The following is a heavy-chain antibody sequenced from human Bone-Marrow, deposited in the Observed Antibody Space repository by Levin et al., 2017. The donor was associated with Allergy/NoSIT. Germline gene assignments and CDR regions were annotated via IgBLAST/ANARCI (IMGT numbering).Heavy chain of an antibody. V-gene: IGHV4-30-4*01. J-gene: IGHJ4*02. CDR1: GGSISSDDYY. D-gene: IGHD3-3*01. CDR2: IYNGGGT. CDR3: AIWSGYYTQPYFDY. Sequence: SETLSLTCTVSGGSISSDDYYWSWIRQPPGKGLEWIGFIYNGGGTYYNQSLKNRVTMSIDTSKEHFSLKLTSVTAADTAVYCCAIWSGYYTQPYFDYWGQGTLISVSS.